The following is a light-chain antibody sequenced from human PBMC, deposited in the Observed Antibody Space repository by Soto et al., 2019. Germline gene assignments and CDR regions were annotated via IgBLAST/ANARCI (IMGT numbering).Light chain of an antibody. CDR3: SSYAGSNNYV. Sequence: QSALTQPPSASGPPGQSVTISGTGTSSDVRNYNYVSWYPQHPGKAPKLMIYEVLKRPSGVPDRFSGSKSGNTASLAVSGLQAEDEADYYCSSYAGSNNYVFGTGTKVTVL. V-gene: IGLV2-8*01. CDR2: EVL. CDR1: SSDVRNYNY. J-gene: IGLJ1*01.